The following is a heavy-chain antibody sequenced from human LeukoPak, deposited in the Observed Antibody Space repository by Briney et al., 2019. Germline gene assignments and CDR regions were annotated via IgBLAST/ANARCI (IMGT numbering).Heavy chain of an antibody. CDR1: GGSFSGYY. CDR3: ARGLGRPFDY. Sequence: SETLSLTCAVYGGSFSGYYWSWIRQPPGKGLEWIGEINHSGSTNYNPSLRSRVTISVDTSKNQFSLKLSSVTAADTAVYYCARGLGRPFDYWGQGTLVTVSS. V-gene: IGHV4-34*01. D-gene: IGHD1-26*01. J-gene: IGHJ4*02. CDR2: INHSGST.